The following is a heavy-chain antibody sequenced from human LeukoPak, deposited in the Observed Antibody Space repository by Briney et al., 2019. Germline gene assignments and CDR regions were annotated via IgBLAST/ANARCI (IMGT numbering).Heavy chain of an antibody. CDR3: ARGALVNYDILIGYYYFDS. J-gene: IGHJ4*02. Sequence: SDTLSLTCAVDGGSFSGYYWTWIRQPPGKGLKWIGEIKHIGTTNYNPSLRSRSTISVDTSKSQFSLKLRSVTAADTAVYYCARGALVNYDILIGYYYFDSWGQGTLVTVSS. CDR2: IKHIGTT. V-gene: IGHV4-34*01. CDR1: GGSFSGYY. D-gene: IGHD3-9*01.